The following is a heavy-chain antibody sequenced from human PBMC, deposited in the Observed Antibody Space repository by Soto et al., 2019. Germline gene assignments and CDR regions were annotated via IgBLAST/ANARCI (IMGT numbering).Heavy chain of an antibody. CDR3: SRGYAARRVAD. D-gene: IGHD3-10*01. CDR2: INHSGST. V-gene: IGHV4-34*01. J-gene: IGHJ4*02. CDR1: VESFNGYY. Sequence: SETLSLTCAVYVESFNGYYWSWIRQPPGKGLEGRGEINHSGSTSYNPSLTSRVTISVYTSNNHFSPKLSPVTAPDTAVYYCSRGYAARRVADWGQGTLVTVSS.